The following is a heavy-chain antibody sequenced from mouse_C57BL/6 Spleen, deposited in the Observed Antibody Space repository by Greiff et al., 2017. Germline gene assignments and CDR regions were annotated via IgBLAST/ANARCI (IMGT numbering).Heavy chain of an antibody. CDR3: TRGGIYYYGSSYVRAMDY. Sequence: SGAELVRPGASVTLSCKASGYTFTDYEMHWVKQTPVHGLEWIGAIDPETGGTAYNQKFKGKAILTADKSSSTAYMELRRLTSEDSAVYYCTRGGIYYYGSSYVRAMDYWGQGTSVTVSS. D-gene: IGHD1-1*01. V-gene: IGHV1-15*01. CDR2: IDPETGGT. CDR1: GYTFTDYE. J-gene: IGHJ4*01.